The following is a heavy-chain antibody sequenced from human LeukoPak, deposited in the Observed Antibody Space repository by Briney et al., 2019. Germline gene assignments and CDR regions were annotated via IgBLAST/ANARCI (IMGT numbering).Heavy chain of an antibody. J-gene: IGHJ6*03. D-gene: IGHD6-13*01. CDR2: INHSGST. CDR3: ARGQRGKAAAGTVSPYYYYYYMDV. CDR1: GGSFSGYY. Sequence: SETLSLTCAVYGGSFSGYYWSWIRQPPGKGLEWIGEINHSGSTNYNPSLKSRVTISVDTSKNQFSLKLSSVTAAGTAVYYCARGQRGKAAAGTVSPYYYYYYMDVWGKGTTVTVSS. V-gene: IGHV4-34*01.